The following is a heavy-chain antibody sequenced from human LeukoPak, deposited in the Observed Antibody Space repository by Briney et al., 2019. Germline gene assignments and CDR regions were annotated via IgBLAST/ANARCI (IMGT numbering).Heavy chain of an antibody. CDR1: GFTFSSYE. D-gene: IGHD5-12*01. J-gene: IGHJ3*02. CDR2: ISSSGSTI. Sequence: GWSLRLSCAASGFTFSSYEMNWVRQAPGKGLEWVSYISSSGSTIYYADSVKGRFTISRDNAKNSLYLQMNSLRAEDTAVYYCARDGYSGYDDAFDIWGQGTMVTVSS. CDR3: ARDGYSGYDDAFDI. V-gene: IGHV3-48*03.